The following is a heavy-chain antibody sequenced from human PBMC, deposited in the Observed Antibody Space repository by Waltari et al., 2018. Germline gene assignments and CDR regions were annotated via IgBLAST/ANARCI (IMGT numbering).Heavy chain of an antibody. CDR2: SIPILVIA. V-gene: IGHV1-69*08. CDR1: GGTFSSYT. J-gene: IGHJ1*01. CDR3: ARDLYYYDSIGYPPQRAEYFQH. Sequence: QVQLVQSGAEVKKPGSSVKVSCKASGGTFSSYTISWVRQAPGQGHAGRGRSIPILVIANSAQKCQGRVTITADKSTSTAYMALSSLRSEDTAVYYCARDLYYYDSIGYPPQRAEYFQHWGQGTLVTVSS. D-gene: IGHD3-22*01.